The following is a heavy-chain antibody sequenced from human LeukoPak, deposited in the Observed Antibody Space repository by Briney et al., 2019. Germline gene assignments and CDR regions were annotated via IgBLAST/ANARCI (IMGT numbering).Heavy chain of an antibody. D-gene: IGHD5-18*01. Sequence: PSETLSLTCAVYGGSFSGYYWSWIRQPPGKGLEWIGEINHSGSTNYNPSLKSRVTISVDTSKNQFSLKLSSVAAADTAVYYCARASRGYSYGYYYYYYMDVWGKGTTVTISS. V-gene: IGHV4-34*01. CDR3: ARASRGYSYGYYYYYYMDV. J-gene: IGHJ6*03. CDR1: GGSFSGYY. CDR2: INHSGST.